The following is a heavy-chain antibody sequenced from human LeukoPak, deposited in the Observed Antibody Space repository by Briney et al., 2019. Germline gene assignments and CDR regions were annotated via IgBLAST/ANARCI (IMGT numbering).Heavy chain of an antibody. CDR2: IYTSGST. J-gene: IGHJ6*03. D-gene: IGHD2-2*01. Sequence: SATLSLTCAVSGGSISNYYWNWIRQPPGKGLEWIGRIYTSGSTEYNPSLKSRVTMSVNTSNNQFSLQLTCVAAAVTAVYFWARGPPYCSTTNCYYMDVWGKGTTVTVSS. CDR1: GGSISNYY. V-gene: IGHV4-4*07. CDR3: ARGPPYCSTTNCYYMDV.